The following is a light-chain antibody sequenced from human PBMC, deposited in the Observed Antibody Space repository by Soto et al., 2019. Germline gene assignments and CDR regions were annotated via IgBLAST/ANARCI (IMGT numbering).Light chain of an antibody. CDR1: RSNIGRNF. CDR3: AAWDDTLDAQV. CDR2: RNN. Sequence: QSVLTQSPSASGTAGQRVTISCSGSRSNIGRNFAYWYQHVPGTAPRLLIQRNNERPSGVPDRFSGSKSGTSVSLAISGLRSDDEATYYCAAWDDTLDAQVFGGGTQLTVL. J-gene: IGLJ3*02. V-gene: IGLV1-47*01.